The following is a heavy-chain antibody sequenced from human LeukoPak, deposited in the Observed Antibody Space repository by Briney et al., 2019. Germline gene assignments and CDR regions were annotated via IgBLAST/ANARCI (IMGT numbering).Heavy chain of an antibody. CDR3: ARVGGYSGYAVI. D-gene: IGHD5-12*01. Sequence: SETLSLTCAVYGGSFSGYYWSWIRQPPGKGLEWIGEINHSGSTNYNPSLKSRVTISVGTSKNQFSLKLSSVTAADTAVYYCARVGGYSGYAVIWGQGTLVTVSS. CDR1: GGSFSGYY. CDR2: INHSGST. J-gene: IGHJ4*02. V-gene: IGHV4-34*01.